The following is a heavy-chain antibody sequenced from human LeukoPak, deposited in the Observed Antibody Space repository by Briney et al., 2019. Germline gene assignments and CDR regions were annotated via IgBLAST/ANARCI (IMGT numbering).Heavy chain of an antibody. CDR1: GGSFSGYY. Sequence: SETLSLTCAVYGGSFSGYYWSWIRQPPGKGLEWIGEINHSGSTNYNPSLKSRVTISVDTSKNQFSLKPSSVTAADTAVYYCARRGDIVVVPAAIGYFDYWGQGTLVTVSS. CDR2: INHSGST. J-gene: IGHJ4*02. CDR3: ARRGDIVVVPAAIGYFDY. V-gene: IGHV4-34*01. D-gene: IGHD2-2*01.